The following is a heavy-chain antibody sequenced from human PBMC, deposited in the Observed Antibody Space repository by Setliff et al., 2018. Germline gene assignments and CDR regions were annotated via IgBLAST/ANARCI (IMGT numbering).Heavy chain of an antibody. CDR2: VFPNGAT. CDR3: AKGGTYRYFDY. J-gene: IGHJ4*02. D-gene: IGHD2-15*01. Sequence: PSETLSLTCTVSGDSMSGASIWSWIRQPPGKGLEFMGYVFPNGATKYDPSLKSRLTISVDTSKNQFSLKLTSLTAADTAVYFGAKGGTYRYFDYWGQGTLVTVSS. V-gene: IGHV4-59*01. CDR1: GDSMSGAS.